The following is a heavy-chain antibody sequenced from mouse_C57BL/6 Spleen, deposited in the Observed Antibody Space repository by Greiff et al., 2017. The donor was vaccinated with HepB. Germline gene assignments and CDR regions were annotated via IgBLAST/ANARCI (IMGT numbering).Heavy chain of an antibody. CDR3: ARGGDYDVWFAY. Sequence: EVKVVESGGDLVKPGGSLKLSCAASGFTFSSYGMSWVRQTPDKRLEWVATISSGGSYTYYPDSVKGRFTISRDNAKNTLYLQMSSLKSEDTAMYYCARGGDYDVWFAYWGQGTLVTVSA. V-gene: IGHV5-6*01. CDR1: GFTFSSYG. J-gene: IGHJ3*01. CDR2: ISSGGSYT. D-gene: IGHD2-4*01.